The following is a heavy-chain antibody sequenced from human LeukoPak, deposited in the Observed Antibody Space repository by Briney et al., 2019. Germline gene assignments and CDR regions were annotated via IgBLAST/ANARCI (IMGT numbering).Heavy chain of an antibody. CDR3: AKEATYYYDSSGYFFDY. CDR1: GFTFSSHG. Sequence: PGRSLRLSCAASGFTFSSHGMHWVRQAPGKGLEWVAVISYDGSDKYYADSVKGRFTISRDNSRNTLYLQMNSLRAEDTAVYYCAKEATYYYDSSGYFFDYWGQGTLVTVSS. CDR2: ISYDGSDK. J-gene: IGHJ4*02. V-gene: IGHV3-30*18. D-gene: IGHD3-22*01.